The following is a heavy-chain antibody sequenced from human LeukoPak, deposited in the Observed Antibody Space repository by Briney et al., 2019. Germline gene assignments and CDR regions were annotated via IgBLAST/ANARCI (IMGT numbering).Heavy chain of an antibody. D-gene: IGHD3-22*01. CDR3: ARYYYDPRLFDY. V-gene: IGHV4-30-2*05. J-gene: IGHJ4*02. Sequence: PSQTLSLTCAVSGGSISSGGYSWSWIRQPPGKGLEWIGYIYYSGSTYYNPSLKSRVTISVDTSKNQFSLKLSSVTAADTAVYYCARYYYDPRLFDYWGQGTLVTVSS. CDR1: GGSISSGGYS. CDR2: IYYSGST.